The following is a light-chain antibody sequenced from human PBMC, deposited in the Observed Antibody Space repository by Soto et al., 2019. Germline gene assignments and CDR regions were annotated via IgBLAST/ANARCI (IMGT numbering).Light chain of an antibody. V-gene: IGKV3-11*01. Sequence: EIVLTQSPVTLSLSPGERATLSCRASQSVSSFLAWYQQKPGQAPRLLIYDASNRATGIPARFSGSESGTDFTLTISSLEPEDSAVYYCQQRSNWPLTFGGGTKVEIK. CDR3: QQRSNWPLT. J-gene: IGKJ4*01. CDR2: DAS. CDR1: QSVSSF.